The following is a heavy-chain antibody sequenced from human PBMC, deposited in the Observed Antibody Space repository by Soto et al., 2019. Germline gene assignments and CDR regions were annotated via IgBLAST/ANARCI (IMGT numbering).Heavy chain of an antibody. D-gene: IGHD2-8*02. J-gene: IGHJ4*02. CDR3: ARDYTGRGYFDH. CDR1: GYTFINYG. CDR2: INTYSDRT. Sequence: GASVKVSFKASGYTFINYGISWVRQAPGQGLEWLGWINTYSDRTNYAQEFQGRVSMTTEKSTSTVYMELRSLRSGDTALYYCARDYTGRGYFDHWGQGSLVTVSS. V-gene: IGHV1-18*04.